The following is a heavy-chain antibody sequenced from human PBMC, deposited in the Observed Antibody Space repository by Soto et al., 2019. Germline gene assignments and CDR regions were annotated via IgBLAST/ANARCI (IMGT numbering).Heavy chain of an antibody. V-gene: IGHV1-18*01. Sequence: ASVKVSCKASGYTFTSYGISWVRQPPGQGLEWMGWINAYNGNTNYAQKLQARDTMTTDTPTSTAYMELRSLRSDDTAVYYCARVMTYTKQVVGGSYYGMDVWGQGTTVTVSS. CDR3: ARVMTYTKQVVGGSYYGMDV. CDR2: INAYNGNT. CDR1: GYTFTSYG. D-gene: IGHD2-15*01. J-gene: IGHJ6*02.